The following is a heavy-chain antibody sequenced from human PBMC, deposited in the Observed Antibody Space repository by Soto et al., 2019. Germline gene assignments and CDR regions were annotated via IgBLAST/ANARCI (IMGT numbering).Heavy chain of an antibody. CDR1: GFSLSTSGVG. CDR2: IYWNDDK. CDR3: AHRSGIALAGTRFGY. J-gene: IGHJ4*02. V-gene: IGHV2-5*01. Sequence: QITLKESGPTLVKPTQTLTLTCTFSGFSLSTSGVGVGWIRQPPGKALEWLALIYWNDDKRYRPSLKSRLTIPKETSKSQVVITMTNMNPVDTPTNSGAHRSGIALAGTRFGYWGQGSLVTISS. D-gene: IGHD6-13*01.